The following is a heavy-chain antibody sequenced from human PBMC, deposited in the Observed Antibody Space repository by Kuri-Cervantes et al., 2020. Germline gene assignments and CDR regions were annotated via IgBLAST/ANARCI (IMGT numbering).Heavy chain of an antibody. CDR3: ARVSDIGINY. D-gene: IGHD2-15*01. CDR2: ISYDGSNK. Sequence: GGSLRLSCAASGFTFSSYGMHWVRQAPGKGLEWVAVISYDGSNKYYADSVKGRFTISRDNSKNTLYLQMNSLRAEDTAVYYCARVSDIGINYWGQGTLVTVSS. J-gene: IGHJ4*02. CDR1: GFTFSSYG. V-gene: IGHV3-30*19.